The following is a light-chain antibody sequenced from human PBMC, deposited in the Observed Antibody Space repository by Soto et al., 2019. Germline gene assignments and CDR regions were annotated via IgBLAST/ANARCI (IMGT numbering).Light chain of an antibody. CDR1: QGISSY. CDR3: QQLDTYPRT. J-gene: IGKJ1*01. CDR2: GAS. Sequence: IQLTQSPPSLSASVGNRVTITCRVSQGISSYLAWNHQKLGQAPKLLIYGASTLQGGVQSKFSGSGYGTDFTLTIGSLHPEDLTTYYCQQLDTYPRTFGKGTPVEIK. V-gene: IGKV1-9*01.